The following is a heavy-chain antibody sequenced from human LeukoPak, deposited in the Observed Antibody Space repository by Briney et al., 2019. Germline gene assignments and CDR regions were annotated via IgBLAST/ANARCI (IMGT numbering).Heavy chain of an antibody. CDR3: AGGWFGGEHF. CDR1: GFTFSSYE. Sequence: GGSLRLSCAASGFTFSSYEMNWVSQSPGKGLEWVSYISSSGSTIFYADSVKGRFTISRDNAKNSLYIQMNSLRAEDTAVYYCAGGWFGGEHFWGQGTLVTVSS. D-gene: IGHD3-16*01. CDR2: ISSSGSTI. J-gene: IGHJ4*02. V-gene: IGHV3-48*03.